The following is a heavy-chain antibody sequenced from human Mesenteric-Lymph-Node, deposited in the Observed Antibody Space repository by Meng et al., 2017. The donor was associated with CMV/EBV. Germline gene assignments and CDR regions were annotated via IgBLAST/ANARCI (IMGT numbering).Heavy chain of an antibody. Sequence: KVSCKGSGYSFTSYWIGWVRQMPGKGLEWMGIIYPGDPDTRYSPSFQGQVTISADKSISTAYLQWSSLKASDTAMYYCARQRGYCSSTNHCYYYYYGMDVWGQGTTVTVSS. CDR1: GYSFTSYW. D-gene: IGHD2-2*01. CDR2: IYPGDPDT. J-gene: IGHJ6*02. V-gene: IGHV5-51*01. CDR3: ARQRGYCSSTNHCYYYYYGMDV.